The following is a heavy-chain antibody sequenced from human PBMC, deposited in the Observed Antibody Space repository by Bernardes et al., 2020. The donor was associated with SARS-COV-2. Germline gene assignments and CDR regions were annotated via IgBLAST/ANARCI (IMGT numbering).Heavy chain of an antibody. Sequence: GGSLRLSCAASGFTFNTFAMSWVRQAPGKGLEWVSGIRGGGDSTSYAGSVKGRFTISRDNFKKTLHLQMNSLRAEDTALYYCARRLGGLDSPFDYWGQGTLVAVSS. CDR1: GFTFNTFA. J-gene: IGHJ4*02. D-gene: IGHD1-26*01. V-gene: IGHV3-23*01. CDR3: ARRLGGLDSPFDY. CDR2: IRGGGDST.